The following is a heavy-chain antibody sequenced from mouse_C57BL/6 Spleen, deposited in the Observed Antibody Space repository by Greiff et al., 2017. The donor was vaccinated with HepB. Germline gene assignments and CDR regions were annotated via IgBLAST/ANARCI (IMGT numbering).Heavy chain of an antibody. CDR1: GYAFSSSW. V-gene: IGHV1-82*01. Sequence: QVQLKESGPELVKPGASVKISCKASGYAFSSSWMNWVKRRPGKGLEWIGRIDPGDGDTNYNGKFKGKATLTADKSSSTAYMQLSSLTSEDSAVYFCARGGNSYAMDYWGQGTSVTVSS. CDR3: ARGGNSYAMDY. CDR2: IDPGDGDT. J-gene: IGHJ4*01. D-gene: IGHD2-1*01.